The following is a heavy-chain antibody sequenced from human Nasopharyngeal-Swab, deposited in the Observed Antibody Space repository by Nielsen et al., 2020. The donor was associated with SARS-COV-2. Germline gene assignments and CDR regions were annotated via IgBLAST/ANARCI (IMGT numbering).Heavy chain of an antibody. V-gene: IGHV1-46*01. CDR2: INPSGGST. CDR3: ARDLVAGYSGYDFRETFDY. D-gene: IGHD5-12*01. Sequence: ASVKVSCKASGYTFTSYYMHWVRQAPRQGLEWMGIINPSGGSTSYAQKFQGRVTMTRDTSTSTVYMELSSLRSEDTAVYYCARDLVAGYSGYDFRETFDYWGQGTLVTVSS. J-gene: IGHJ4*02. CDR1: GYTFTSYY.